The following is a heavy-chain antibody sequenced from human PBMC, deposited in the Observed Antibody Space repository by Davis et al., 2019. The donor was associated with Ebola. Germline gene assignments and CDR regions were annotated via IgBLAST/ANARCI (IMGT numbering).Heavy chain of an antibody. Sequence: GESLKISCAASGFTFSSYWMSWVRQAPGKGLEWVANIKQDGSEKYYVDSVKGRFTISRDNAKNSLYLQMNSLRAEDTAVYYCARGNGDYLYYYYYGMDVWGQGTTVTVSS. CDR1: GFTFSSYW. CDR3: ARGNGDYLYYYYYGMDV. D-gene: IGHD4-17*01. CDR2: IKQDGSEK. V-gene: IGHV3-7*04. J-gene: IGHJ6*02.